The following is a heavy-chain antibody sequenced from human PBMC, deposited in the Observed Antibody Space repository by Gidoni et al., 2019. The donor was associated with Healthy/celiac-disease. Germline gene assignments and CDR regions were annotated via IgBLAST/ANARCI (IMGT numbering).Heavy chain of an antibody. J-gene: IGHJ4*02. CDR3: ARHKRGTYGDYVDYFDY. Sequence: QLQLQDSGPGLVKPSETLSLTCTVSGGSISSSSYYWGWIRQPPGKGLEWIGSIYYSGSTYYNPSLKSRVTISVDTSKNQFALKLSSVTAADTAVYYCARHKRGTYGDYVDYFDYWGQGTLVTVSS. CDR2: IYYSGST. V-gene: IGHV4-39*01. CDR1: GGSISSSSYY. D-gene: IGHD4-17*01.